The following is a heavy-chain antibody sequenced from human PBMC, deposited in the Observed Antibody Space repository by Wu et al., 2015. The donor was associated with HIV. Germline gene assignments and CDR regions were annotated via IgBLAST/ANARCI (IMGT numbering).Heavy chain of an antibody. D-gene: IGHD6-13*01. Sequence: QVQLVQSGAEVKKPGASVKVSCKASGYTFTTYYIHWVRLAPGQGLEWMGIINPSGGSTTYAQKFQGRVTMTRDTSTSTVYMELSSLRADDTAVYYCARQYSSTWRYYYYYMDVWGKGTTVTVSS. V-gene: IGHV1-46*01. CDR3: ARQYSSTWRYYYYYMDV. CDR2: INPSGGST. CDR1: GYTFTTYY. J-gene: IGHJ6*03.